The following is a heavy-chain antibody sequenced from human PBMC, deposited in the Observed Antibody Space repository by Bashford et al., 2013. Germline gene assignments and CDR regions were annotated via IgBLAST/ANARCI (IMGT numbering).Heavy chain of an antibody. J-gene: IGHJ6*02. CDR3: ARGESSDYYYYGMDV. CDR2: IYYSGST. V-gene: IGHV4-31*03. Sequence: SSETLSLTCTVSGGSISSGGYFWSWIRQPPGKGLEWIGYIYYSGSTYYNPSLKSRVTISVDTSKNQFSLKLSSVTAADTAVYYCARGESSDYYYYGMDVWGQGTTVTVSS. CDR1: GGSISSGGYF. D-gene: IGHD6-6*01.